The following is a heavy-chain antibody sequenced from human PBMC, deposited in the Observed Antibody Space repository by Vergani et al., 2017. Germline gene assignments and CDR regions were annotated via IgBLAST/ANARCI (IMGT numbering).Heavy chain of an antibody. CDR3: ARAPNGDYVWFDP. CDR2: ISSSSSYT. J-gene: IGHJ5*02. V-gene: IGHV3-11*06. CDR1: GFTFSDYY. Sequence: VQLVETGGGLIQPGGSLRLSCAASGFTFSDYYMSWIRQAPGKGLEWVSYISSSSSYTNYADSVKGRFTISRDNAKNSLYLQMNSLRAEDTAVYYCARAPNGDYVWFDPWGQGTLVTVSS. D-gene: IGHD4-17*01.